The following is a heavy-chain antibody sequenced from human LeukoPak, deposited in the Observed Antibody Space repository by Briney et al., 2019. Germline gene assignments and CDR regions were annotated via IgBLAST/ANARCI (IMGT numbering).Heavy chain of an antibody. CDR3: AREHVTIFGVVKDPLGY. Sequence: AGGSLRLSCAASGFTFRSYAMSWVRQAPGKGLEWVSGISISGGSTYYADSVKGRFTISRDNSKNSLYLQMNSLRAEDTAVYYCAREHVTIFGVVKDPLGYWGQGTLVTVSS. CDR2: ISISGGST. CDR1: GFTFRSYA. D-gene: IGHD3-3*01. J-gene: IGHJ4*02. V-gene: IGHV3-23*01.